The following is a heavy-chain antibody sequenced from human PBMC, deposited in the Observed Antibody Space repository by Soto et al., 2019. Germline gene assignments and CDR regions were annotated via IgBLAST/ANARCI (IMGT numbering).Heavy chain of an antibody. V-gene: IGHV3-23*01. Sequence: GGSLRLSCAASGFTFSSYAMSWVRQAPGKGLEWVAAINGGSTTYYADSVKGRFTISRDNSKNTLYLQMNSLRAECTAVYYCAKDKDWSGVYGMDVWGQGTTVTVSS. D-gene: IGHD3-3*01. CDR2: INGGSTT. CDR3: AKDKDWSGVYGMDV. J-gene: IGHJ6*02. CDR1: GFTFSSYA.